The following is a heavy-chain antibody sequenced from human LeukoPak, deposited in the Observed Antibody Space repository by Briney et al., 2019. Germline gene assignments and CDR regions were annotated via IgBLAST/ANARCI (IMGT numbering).Heavy chain of an antibody. D-gene: IGHD2-2*01. J-gene: IGHJ3*02. Sequence: SSETLSLTCTVSGGSISSGDYYWSWIRQPPGKGLEWIGYIYYSGSTYYNPSPKSRVTISVDTSKNQFSLKLSSVTAADTAVYYCASASPNIVVVPAARNDAFDIWGQGTMVTVSS. CDR3: ASASPNIVVVPAARNDAFDI. CDR2: IYYSGST. V-gene: IGHV4-30-4*08. CDR1: GGSISSGDYY.